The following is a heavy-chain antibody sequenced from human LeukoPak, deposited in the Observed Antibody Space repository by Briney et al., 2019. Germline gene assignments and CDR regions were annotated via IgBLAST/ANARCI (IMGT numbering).Heavy chain of an antibody. D-gene: IGHD6-19*01. V-gene: IGHV3-30*18. J-gene: IGHJ3*02. CDR1: GFTFSSYG. CDR3: AKDSGIAVAGTLRAFDI. CDR2: ISYDGSNK. Sequence: PGGSLRLSCAASGFTFSSYGMHWVRQAPGKGLEWVAVISYDGSNKYFADSVKGRFTISRDNSKNTLYLQMNSPRAEDTAAYYCAKDSGIAVAGTLRAFDIWGQGTMVTVSS.